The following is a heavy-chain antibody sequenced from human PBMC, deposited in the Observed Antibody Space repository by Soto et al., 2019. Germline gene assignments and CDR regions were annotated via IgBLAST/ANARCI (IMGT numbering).Heavy chain of an antibody. D-gene: IGHD3-3*01. Sequence: QITLNESGPTVVRPTETLTLTCRFSGFSLTTSGVGVGWVRQSPGKGPEWLALIYWDDDKRYSESLKSRLTITKDTSKNQVVLTVANCDPTDTATYYCAHRVLRTVFGLVTTTAIYFDFWGQGTPVAVSS. CDR2: IYWDDDK. J-gene: IGHJ4*02. CDR3: AHRVLRTVFGLVTTTAIYFDF. CDR1: GFSLTTSGVG. V-gene: IGHV2-5*02.